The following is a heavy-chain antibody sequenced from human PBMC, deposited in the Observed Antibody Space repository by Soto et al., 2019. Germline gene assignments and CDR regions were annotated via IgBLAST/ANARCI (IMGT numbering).Heavy chain of an antibody. D-gene: IGHD4-17*01. J-gene: IGHJ6*03. CDR2: IYYSGST. CDR1: GGSISSSSYY. V-gene: IGHV4-39*01. Sequence: PSETLSLTCTVSGGSISSSSYYWGWIRQPPGKGLEWIGSIYYSGSTYYNPSLKSRVTISVDTSKNQFSLKLSSVTAADTAVYYCARTTVTRGYYYYYMDVWGKGTTVTVSS. CDR3: ARTTVTRGYYYYYMDV.